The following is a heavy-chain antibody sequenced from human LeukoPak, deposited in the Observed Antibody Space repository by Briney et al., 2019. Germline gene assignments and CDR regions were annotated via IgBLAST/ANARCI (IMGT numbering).Heavy chain of an antibody. D-gene: IGHD2-15*01. CDR2: IYPGDSDT. V-gene: IGHV5-51*01. CDR3: ARQGWGCSGGSCYVDY. CDR1: GYSFTSYW. J-gene: IGHJ4*02. Sequence: GESLKISCKGSGYSFTSYWIGWVRQMPGKGLEWMGIIYPGDSDTRYSPSFQGQVTISADKSISTACLQWSSLKASDTAMYYCARQGWGCSGGSCYVDYWGQGTLVTVSS.